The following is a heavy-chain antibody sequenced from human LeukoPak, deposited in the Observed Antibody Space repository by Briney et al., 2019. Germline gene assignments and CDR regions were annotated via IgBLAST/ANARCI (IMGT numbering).Heavy chain of an antibody. CDR1: GSTFSSYW. CDR2: IKQDGSEK. Sequence: GGSLRLSCAASGSTFSSYWMSWVRQAPGKGLEWVANIKQDGSEKYYVDSVKGRFTISRDNAKNSLYLQMNSLRAEDTAVYYCARPSTSSAFDIWGQGTMVTVSS. D-gene: IGHD5/OR15-5a*01. CDR3: ARPSTSSAFDI. V-gene: IGHV3-7*01. J-gene: IGHJ3*02.